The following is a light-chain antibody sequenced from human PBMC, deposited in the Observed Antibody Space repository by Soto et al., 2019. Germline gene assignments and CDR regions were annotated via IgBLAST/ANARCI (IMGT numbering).Light chain of an antibody. CDR2: GAS. J-gene: IGKJ1*01. Sequence: EIVMTQSPATRSVSPGGRATLSCRASQSVSSNLAWYQQKPGQAPRLLIYGASTRATGIPARFSGSGSGTEFTLTISSLQSEDFAVYYCQQYNNWWTFGQGTKVDNK. V-gene: IGKV3-15*01. CDR3: QQYNNWWT. CDR1: QSVSSN.